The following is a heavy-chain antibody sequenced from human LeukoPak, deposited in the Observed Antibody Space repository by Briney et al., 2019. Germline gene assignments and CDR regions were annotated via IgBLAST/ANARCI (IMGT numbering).Heavy chain of an antibody. J-gene: IGHJ4*02. V-gene: IGHV4-39*01. D-gene: IGHD6-19*01. Sequence: SETLSLTCTVSGGSIISSSYYWGWIRQPPGQGLEWIGSIYYSGSTYYNPSLKSRVTISVDTSKNQFSLKLSSVTAADTAVYYCARPLSSGWQPLYFDYWGQGTLVTVSS. CDR3: ARPLSSGWQPLYFDY. CDR1: GGSIISSSYY. CDR2: IYYSGST.